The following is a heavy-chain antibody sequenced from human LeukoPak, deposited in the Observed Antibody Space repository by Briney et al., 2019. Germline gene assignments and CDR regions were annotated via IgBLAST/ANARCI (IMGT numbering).Heavy chain of an antibody. Sequence: PGGSLRLSCTASGFTFSIYGNHWVRQAPGKGLEWVAFIRYDGTNKYYADSVKGRFTISRDNSKNTLYLQMNSLRAEDTAVYYCATGSGSGWYKDYYGMDVWGQGTTVTVSS. V-gene: IGHV3-30*02. CDR2: IRYDGTNK. CDR1: GFTFSIYG. J-gene: IGHJ6*02. CDR3: ATGSGSGWYKDYYGMDV. D-gene: IGHD6-19*01.